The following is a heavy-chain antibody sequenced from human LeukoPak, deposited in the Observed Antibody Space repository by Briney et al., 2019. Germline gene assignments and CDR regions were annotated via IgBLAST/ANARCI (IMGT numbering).Heavy chain of an antibody. Sequence: GGSLRLSCAASGFTFSSYGMHWVRQAPGKGLEWVAVISYDGSNKYYADSVKGRFTISRDNSKDTLYLQMNSLRAEDTAVYYCAKVGYSGYDGFDYWGQGTLVTVSS. CDR2: ISYDGSNK. J-gene: IGHJ4*02. CDR3: AKVGYSGYDGFDY. CDR1: GFTFSSYG. D-gene: IGHD5-12*01. V-gene: IGHV3-30*18.